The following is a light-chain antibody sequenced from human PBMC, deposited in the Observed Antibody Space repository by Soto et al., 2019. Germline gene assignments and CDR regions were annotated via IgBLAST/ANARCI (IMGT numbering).Light chain of an antibody. V-gene: IGKV3-15*01. CDR2: HTS. J-gene: IGKJ4*01. CDR1: QSISGN. CDR3: QRYDNWHLT. Sequence: EIVMSQSPATLSVSPGESATLSCRASQSISGNLAWYQQKPGLAPRLLIYHTSTRATGVPARFSGSGSGTAFALTISSLQSEDSAVYYCQRYDNWHLTFGGGTKVEIK.